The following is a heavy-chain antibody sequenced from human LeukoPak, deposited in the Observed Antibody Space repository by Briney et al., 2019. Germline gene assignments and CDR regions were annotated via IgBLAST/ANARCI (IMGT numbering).Heavy chain of an antibody. J-gene: IGHJ1*01. CDR3: VRLGRDGYTYGAAY. CDR1: AYTFDDYG. V-gene: IGHV3-20*04. Sequence: GGSLRLSCAGSAYTFDDYGMRWVRQAPGKGLEWVAGINWNGGSTGYAASVKGRCTISRDNAKNALYLEMNSLRAEDTAFYYCVRLGRDGYTYGAAYWGQGTLVTVSS. D-gene: IGHD5-24*01. CDR2: INWNGGST.